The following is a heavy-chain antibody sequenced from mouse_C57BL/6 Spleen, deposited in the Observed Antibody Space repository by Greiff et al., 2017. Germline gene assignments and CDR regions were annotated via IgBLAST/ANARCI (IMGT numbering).Heavy chain of an antibody. CDR3: GKRGYGSSYWYFDV. V-gene: IGHV1-55*01. D-gene: IGHD1-1*01. CDR2: IYPGSGST. CDR1: GYTFTSYW. Sequence: QVQLKQPGAELVKPGASVKMSCKASGYTFTSYWITWVKQRPGQGLAWIGDIYPGSGSTNYNEKFKSKATLTVDTSSSTAYMQLSSLTSEDSAVYYCGKRGYGSSYWYFDVWGTGTTVTVSS. J-gene: IGHJ1*03.